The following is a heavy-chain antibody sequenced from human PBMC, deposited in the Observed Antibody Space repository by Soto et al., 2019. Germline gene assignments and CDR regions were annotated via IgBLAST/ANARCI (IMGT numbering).Heavy chain of an antibody. CDR1: GFIFSNCA. CDR2: INIVGGNT. V-gene: IGHV3-23*01. CDR3: TKNYYFDS. Sequence: GGSLRLSCAASGFIFSNCAMSWVRQAPGKALEWVSSINIVGGNTNYADSVRGRFTMSRDDSKNTVFLQMNSLRAEDTARYYCTKNYYFDSWGQGTLVTVSS. J-gene: IGHJ4*02.